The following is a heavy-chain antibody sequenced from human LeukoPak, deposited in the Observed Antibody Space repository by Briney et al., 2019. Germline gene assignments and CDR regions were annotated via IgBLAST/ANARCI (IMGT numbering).Heavy chain of an antibody. Sequence: PSETLSLTCAVYGGSFSGYYWSWIRQPPGKGLEWIGEINHSGSTNYNPSLKSRVTISVDTSKNQLSLKLSSVTAADTAVYYCARGVVGATDYFDYWGQGTLVTVSS. V-gene: IGHV4-34*01. J-gene: IGHJ4*02. CDR2: INHSGST. CDR3: ARGVVGATDYFDY. D-gene: IGHD1-26*01. CDR1: GGSFSGYY.